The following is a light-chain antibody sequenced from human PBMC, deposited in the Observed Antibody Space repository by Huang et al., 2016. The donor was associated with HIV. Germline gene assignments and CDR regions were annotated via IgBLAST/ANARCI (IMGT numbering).Light chain of an antibody. CDR3: QQYNNGCT. CDR1: QRVSSY. Sequence: EIVMTQSPATLSVSPGERATLVCRASQRVSSYLAWYQQKPGQSPRLLIYGATTGATGIPARFSCSGSGTVFTLTITSLQSVDFVVYYCQQYNNGCTFGQGTKLEIK. V-gene: IGKV3-15*01. CDR2: GAT. J-gene: IGKJ2*02.